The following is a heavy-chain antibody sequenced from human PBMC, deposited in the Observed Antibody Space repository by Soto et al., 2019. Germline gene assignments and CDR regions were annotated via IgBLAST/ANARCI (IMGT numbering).Heavy chain of an antibody. D-gene: IGHD3-10*01. V-gene: IGHV4-4*02. CDR3: ASKFGELLAAAFDI. CDR1: NASISSRKW. CDR2: IYHSGSI. Sequence: PSETLSLTCTVSNASISSRKWWTWVRQTPGKGLEWIGEIYHSGSINHNPSLKSRVTMSVDKSNNQFSLKMTSVTAADTAVYYCASKFGELLAAAFDIWGQGTVVTV. J-gene: IGHJ3*02.